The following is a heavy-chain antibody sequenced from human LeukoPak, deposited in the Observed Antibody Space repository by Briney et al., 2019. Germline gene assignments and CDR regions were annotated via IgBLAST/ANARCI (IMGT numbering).Heavy chain of an antibody. CDR1: GFTFSRCS. J-gene: IGHJ4*02. CDR2: ISSSSSMI. CDR3: ARTIGHCSGGSCYYFDY. Sequence: GGSLRLSCAASGFTFSRCSMNWVRQAPGKGLEWVSYISSSSSMIYYADSVKGRFTISRDNSKNTLYLQMNSLRADDTAVYYCARTIGHCSGGSCYYFDYWGQGTLVTVSS. V-gene: IGHV3-48*01. D-gene: IGHD2-15*01.